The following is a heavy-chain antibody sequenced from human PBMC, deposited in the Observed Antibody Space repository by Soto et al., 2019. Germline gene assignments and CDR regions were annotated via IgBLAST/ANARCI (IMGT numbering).Heavy chain of an antibody. J-gene: IGHJ4*02. Sequence: GGSLRLSCAASGFTFSSYAMSWVRQAPGKGLEWVSAISGSGGSTYYADSVKGRFTISRDNSKNTLYLQMNSLRAEDTAVYYCAKDVHSGYDFKRSGGSCQYDYWGQGTLVTVSS. D-gene: IGHD2-15*01. V-gene: IGHV3-23*01. CDR2: ISGSGGST. CDR3: AKDVHSGYDFKRSGGSCQYDY. CDR1: GFTFSSYA.